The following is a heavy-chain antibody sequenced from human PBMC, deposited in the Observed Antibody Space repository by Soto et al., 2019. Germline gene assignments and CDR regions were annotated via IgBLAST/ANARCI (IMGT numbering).Heavy chain of an antibody. Sequence: PGGSLRLSCAASGFTFSIYAMSWVRQAPGKGLEWVSAISGSGGSTYYADSVKGRFTISRDNSKNTLYLQMNSLRAEDTAVYYCAKDRVPAAMRTNTYYYYYMDVWGKGTTVTVSS. D-gene: IGHD2-2*01. J-gene: IGHJ6*03. CDR3: AKDRVPAAMRTNTYYYYYMDV. CDR2: ISGSGGST. CDR1: GFTFSIYA. V-gene: IGHV3-23*01.